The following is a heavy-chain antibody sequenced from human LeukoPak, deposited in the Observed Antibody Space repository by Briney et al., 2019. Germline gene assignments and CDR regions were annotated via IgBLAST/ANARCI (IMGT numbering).Heavy chain of an antibody. J-gene: IGHJ4*02. V-gene: IGHV3-21*01. CDR1: GFTFSSYS. CDR2: ISSSGSHI. D-gene: IGHD3-9*01. Sequence: GGSLRLSCAASGFTFSSYSMNWVRQAPGKGLEWVSSISSSGSHIYYADSVKGRITISRDNAKNSLYLQMNSLRAEDTAVYYCARDLYDILTGYDYWGQGTLVTVSS. CDR3: ARDLYDILTGYDY.